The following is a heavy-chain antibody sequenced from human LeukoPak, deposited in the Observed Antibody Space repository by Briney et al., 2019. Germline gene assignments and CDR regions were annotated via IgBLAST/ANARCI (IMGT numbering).Heavy chain of an antibody. D-gene: IGHD6-25*01. J-gene: IGHJ4*02. Sequence: ASVKVSCKASGYTFTSYYMHWMRQAPGQGPEWMGIINPRGGSTDYSHKFQDRLTMTSDTSTSTAYMELNSLRSEDTAVYFCARVGVTAATADYWGQGTLVTVPS. CDR2: INPRGGST. CDR3: ARVGVTAATADY. V-gene: IGHV1-46*01. CDR1: GYTFTSYY.